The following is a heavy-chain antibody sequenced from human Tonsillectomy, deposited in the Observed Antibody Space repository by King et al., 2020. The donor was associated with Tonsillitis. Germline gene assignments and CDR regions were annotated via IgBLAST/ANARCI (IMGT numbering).Heavy chain of an antibody. Sequence: VQLVESGGGLVQPGGSLRLSCAASGFTFSSFALSWVRQTPAKGLEWVSTVSASGGGTSYADSGKGRFTISKDDSKNTGILQMNSLGADDTAVYFCAKQPLAVAVNSYFDLWGRGTLVTVSP. CDR2: VSASGGGT. CDR3: AKQPLAVAVNSYFDL. CDR1: GFTFSSFA. V-gene: IGHV3-23*04. J-gene: IGHJ2*01. D-gene: IGHD6-19*01.